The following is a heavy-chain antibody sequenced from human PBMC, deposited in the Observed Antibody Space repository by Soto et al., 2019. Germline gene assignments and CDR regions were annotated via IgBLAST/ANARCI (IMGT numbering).Heavy chain of an antibody. J-gene: IGHJ4*02. CDR2: IYYSGST. D-gene: IGHD6-6*01. V-gene: IGHV4-39*01. Sequence: SETLSLTCTVSGGSISSSSYYWGWIRQPPGKGLEWIGSIYYSGSTYYNPSLKSRVTISVDTSKNQFSLKLSSVTAADTAVYYCARRLIRRSSSLGYFDYWGQGTLVTVYS. CDR1: GGSISSSSYY. CDR3: ARRLIRRSSSLGYFDY.